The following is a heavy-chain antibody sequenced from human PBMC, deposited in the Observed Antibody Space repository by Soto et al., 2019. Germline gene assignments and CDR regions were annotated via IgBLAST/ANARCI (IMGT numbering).Heavy chain of an antibody. CDR3: ARDPNLSLTFHYYGMDV. CDR2: INPSTGSA. CDR1: GYTFSSYY. V-gene: IGHV1-46*01. J-gene: IGHJ6*02. Sequence: QVQRMRSGAEVKKPGASVKVSCKASGYTFSSYYRHWVRQAAGQGLEWMGIINPSTGSASYARMLQGRVAMTTDTSTSTVYMEVSSLSSEDTAVYYCARDPNLSLTFHYYGMDVWGQGTTVTVSS.